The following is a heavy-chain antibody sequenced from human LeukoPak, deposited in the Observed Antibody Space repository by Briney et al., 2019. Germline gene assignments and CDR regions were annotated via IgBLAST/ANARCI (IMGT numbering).Heavy chain of an antibody. Sequence: PGGSLRLSCAASGFTFSSYAMSWVRQAPGKGLEWVSAISGSGGSTYYADSVKGRFPISRENSKNTLYLQMNSLRAEDTAVYYCAKLKTIFGVVIDYGGQGTLVTVSS. J-gene: IGHJ4*02. D-gene: IGHD3-3*01. CDR3: AKLKTIFGVVIDY. CDR1: GFTFSSYA. CDR2: ISGSGGST. V-gene: IGHV3-23*01.